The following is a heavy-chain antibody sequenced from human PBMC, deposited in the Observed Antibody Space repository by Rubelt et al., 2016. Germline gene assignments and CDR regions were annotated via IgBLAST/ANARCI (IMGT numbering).Heavy chain of an antibody. D-gene: IGHD3-3*01. J-gene: IGHJ6*02. V-gene: IGHV3-23*04. CDR3: ARDHVTIFGVGIIGYGMDV. Sequence: VQLVESGGGVVQPGRSLRLSCAASGFTFSSYAMHWVRQAPGKGLEWVSAISGSGGSTYYADSVKGRFTISRDNSKNTLYLQMKSRRAEDTAVYYCARDHVTIFGVGIIGYGMDVWGQGTTVTVSS. CDR1: GFTFSSYA. CDR2: ISGSGGST.